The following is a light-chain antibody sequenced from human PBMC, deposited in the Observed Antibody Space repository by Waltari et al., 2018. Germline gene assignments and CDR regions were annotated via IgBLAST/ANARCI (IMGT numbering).Light chain of an antibody. Sequence: QSVLTQPPSASGTPGQRVTISCSGSASNIGGNLVNWYQQLPGKAPKLLIYRSDQAPSGVPDRFSCSKTGTSASLAISGLQSEDEAVYFCASWDDSLNGHWVFGGGTKVTVL. CDR2: RSD. CDR3: ASWDDSLNGHWV. J-gene: IGLJ3*02. V-gene: IGLV1-44*01. CDR1: ASNIGGNL.